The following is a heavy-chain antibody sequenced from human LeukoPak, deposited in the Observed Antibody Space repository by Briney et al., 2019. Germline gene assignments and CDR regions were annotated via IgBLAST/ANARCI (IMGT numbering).Heavy chain of an antibody. Sequence: PGGSLRLSCAASGFTFSSYAMHWVRQAPGKRLEWVAVISHDGSNKYHADSVKGRFTISRDNSKNTLYVQMNSLRAEDTGVYYCARDPADYWGQGTLVTVSS. V-gene: IGHV3-30-3*01. CDR1: GFTFSSYA. CDR3: ARDPADY. J-gene: IGHJ4*02. CDR2: ISHDGSNK.